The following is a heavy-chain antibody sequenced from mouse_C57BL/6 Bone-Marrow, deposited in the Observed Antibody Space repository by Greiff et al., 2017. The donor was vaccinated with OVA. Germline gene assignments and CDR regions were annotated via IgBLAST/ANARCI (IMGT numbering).Heavy chain of an antibody. CDR2: IWGVGST. CDR1: GFSLTSYG. CDR3: ARLSTWFAY. J-gene: IGHJ3*01. Sequence: VMLVESGPGLVAPSQSLSITCTVSGFSLTSYGVDWVRQSPGKGLEWLGVIWGVGSTNYNSALKSRLSISKDNSKSQVFLKMNSLQTDDTAMYYCARLSTWFAYWGQGTLVTVSA. D-gene: IGHD1-1*02. V-gene: IGHV2-6*01.